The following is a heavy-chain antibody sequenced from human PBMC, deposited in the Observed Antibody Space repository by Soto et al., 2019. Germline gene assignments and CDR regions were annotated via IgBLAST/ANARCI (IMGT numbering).Heavy chain of an antibody. CDR1: GGSISSGDYY. CDR3: ARGGPITGYRHPLNYYGMDV. Sequence: SETLSLTCTVSGGSISSGDYYWSWIRQPPGKGLEWIGYIYYSGSTYYNPSLKSRVTISVDTSKNHSSLKLSSVTAADPAVYYCARGGPITGYRHPLNYYGMDVWGQGTTVTVSS. CDR2: IYYSGST. V-gene: IGHV4-30-4*01. J-gene: IGHJ6*02. D-gene: IGHD1-20*01.